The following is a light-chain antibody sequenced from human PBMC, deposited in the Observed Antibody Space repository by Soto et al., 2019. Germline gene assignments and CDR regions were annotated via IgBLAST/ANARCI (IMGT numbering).Light chain of an antibody. V-gene: IGKV1-5*03. CDR3: QQYKCS. CDR1: QSISNW. CDR2: KAS. Sequence: DIQMTQSPSTLSASVGDRVTITCRASQSISNWLAWYQQRPGKAPKLLIYKASNLQSGVPTRFSGSGSGTETILTMSGLQSDDFATYCCQQYKCSFGQGTKVEI. J-gene: IGKJ1*01.